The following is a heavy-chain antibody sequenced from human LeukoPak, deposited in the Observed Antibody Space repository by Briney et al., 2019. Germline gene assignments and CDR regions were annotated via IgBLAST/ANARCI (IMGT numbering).Heavy chain of an antibody. Sequence: SETLSLTCIVSGVFISSKYWSWIRQPPGKGLEWIGYIYYSGSTNYNPSLKSRVTISVDTSKNQFSLKLSSVTAADTAVYYCARSIYGSGSYYNVGYYYYDMDVWGKGTTVTISS. V-gene: IGHV4-59*12. CDR1: GVFISSKY. D-gene: IGHD3-10*01. J-gene: IGHJ6*03. CDR2: IYYSGST. CDR3: ARSIYGSGSYYNVGYYYYDMDV.